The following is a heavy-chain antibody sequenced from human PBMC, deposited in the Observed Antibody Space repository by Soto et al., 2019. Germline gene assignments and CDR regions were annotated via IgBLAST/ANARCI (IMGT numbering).Heavy chain of an antibody. Sequence: SETLSLTCTVSGGSISSGDYYWNWIRQPPGKGLEWIGFIYYTGTTKYNPSLKSRATLSVDTAKNRFSLNLTSLTAADTAVYYCARGDWFHPWGQGTLVTVSS. J-gene: IGHJ5*02. CDR2: IYYTGTT. CDR3: ARGDWFHP. CDR1: GGSISSGDYY. V-gene: IGHV4-30-4*01.